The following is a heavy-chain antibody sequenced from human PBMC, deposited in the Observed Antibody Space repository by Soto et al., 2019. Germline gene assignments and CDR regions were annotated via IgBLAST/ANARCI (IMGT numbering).Heavy chain of an antibody. CDR1: GGTLSSYA. CDR3: ARDRVFFDP. Sequence: SVKVSCKATGGTLSSYAISWARQAPGQGHEWMGGIIPIFGTANYAQKFQGRVTITADESTSTAYMELSSLRSEDTAVYYCARDRVFFDPWGQGPLVTVSS. CDR2: IIPIFGTA. J-gene: IGHJ5*02. D-gene: IGHD3-3*01. V-gene: IGHV1-69*13.